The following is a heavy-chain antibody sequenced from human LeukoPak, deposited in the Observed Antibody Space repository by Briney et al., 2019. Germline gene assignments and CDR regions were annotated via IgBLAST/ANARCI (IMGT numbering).Heavy chain of an antibody. V-gene: IGHV1-46*01. J-gene: IGHJ4*02. CDR2: INPSGGST. Sequence: ASVKVSCKASGGTFSSYAISWVRQAPGQGLEWMGIINPSGGSTSYAQKFQGRVTMTRDTSTSTVYMELSSLRSEDTAVYYCARAVDYGDYGAYFDYWGQGTLVTVSS. D-gene: IGHD4-17*01. CDR3: ARAVDYGDYGAYFDY. CDR1: GGTFSSYA.